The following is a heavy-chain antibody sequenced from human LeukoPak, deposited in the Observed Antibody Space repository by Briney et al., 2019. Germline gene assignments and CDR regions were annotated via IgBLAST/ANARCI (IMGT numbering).Heavy chain of an antibody. CDR1: GGSISSGSYY. CDR3: ARDRITMVRGKRNYYYYMDV. V-gene: IGHV4-61*02. D-gene: IGHD3-10*01. CDR2: IYTSGST. Sequence: SQTLSLTCTVSGGSISSGSYYWSWIRQPAGKGLEWIGRIYTSGSTNYNPSLKSRVTISVDTSKNQFSLKLSSVTAADTAVYYCARDRITMVRGKRNYYYYMDVWGKGTTVTISS. J-gene: IGHJ6*03.